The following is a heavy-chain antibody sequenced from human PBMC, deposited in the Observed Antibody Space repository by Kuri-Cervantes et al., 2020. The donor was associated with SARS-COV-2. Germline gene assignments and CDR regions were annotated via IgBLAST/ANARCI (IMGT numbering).Heavy chain of an antibody. Sequence: GSLRLSCSVSGASISSSNYYWAWIRQSPGKGLEWIVSIYNSGNSFYNPSLKSRVTTSVDTSKSQFSLKLSSVTAADTAMYFCARHWRYQKLWSFDSWGQGTLVTVSS. D-gene: IGHD2-2*01. V-gene: IGHV4-39*01. CDR2: IYNSGNS. J-gene: IGHJ4*02. CDR1: GASISSSNYY. CDR3: ARHWRYQKLWSFDS.